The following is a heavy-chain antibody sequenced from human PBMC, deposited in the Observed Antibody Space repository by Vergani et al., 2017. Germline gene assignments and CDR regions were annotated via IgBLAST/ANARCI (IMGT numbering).Heavy chain of an antibody. CDR1: GYSFTNYW. D-gene: IGHD3-10*01. V-gene: IGHV5-51*01. CDR3: ARTEYYGSGSFDP. J-gene: IGHJ5*02. Sequence: EVQLVQSGAEVKRPGESLKISCKGSGYSFTNYWIGWVRQMPGKGLEWMGIIYPGDSDTRYSPSFQGQVTISADKSIGTVYLQWRSLKASDTAMYYCARTEYYGSGSFDPWGQGTLVTVSS. CDR2: IYPGDSDT.